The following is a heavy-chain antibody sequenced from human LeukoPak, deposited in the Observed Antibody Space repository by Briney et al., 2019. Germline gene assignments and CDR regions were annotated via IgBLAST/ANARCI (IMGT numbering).Heavy chain of an antibody. J-gene: IGHJ4*02. Sequence: GASVKVSCKASGYTFTSYGISWVRQAPGQGLEWMGWISAYNGNTNYAQKLQGRVTMTTDTSTSTAYMELRSLRSDDTAVYYCARSPKRGYYGSGSHGINDYWGQGTLVTVSS. CDR3: ARSPKRGYYGSGSHGINDY. CDR2: ISAYNGNT. V-gene: IGHV1-18*01. CDR1: GYTFTSYG. D-gene: IGHD3-10*01.